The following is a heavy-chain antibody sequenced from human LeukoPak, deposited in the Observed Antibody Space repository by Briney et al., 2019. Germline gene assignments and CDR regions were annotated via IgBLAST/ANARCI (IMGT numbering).Heavy chain of an antibody. CDR1: GGSISSYY. V-gene: IGHV4-59*12. CDR3: ARDGSWSYLDY. Sequence: SETLSLTCTVSGGSISSYYWSWIRQPPGKGLEWIGYIYYSGSTNYNPSLKSRVTISVDTSKNQFSLKLSSVTAADTAVYYCARDGSWSYLDYWGQGTLVTVSS. CDR2: IYYSGST. D-gene: IGHD6-13*01. J-gene: IGHJ4*02.